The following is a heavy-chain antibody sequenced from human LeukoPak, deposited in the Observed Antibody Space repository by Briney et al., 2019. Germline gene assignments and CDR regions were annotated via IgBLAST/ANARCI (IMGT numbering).Heavy chain of an antibody. Sequence: PGGSLRLSCAASGFTFSDYYMSWIRQAPGKWLEWVSYITSSGSTIYYADSVKGRFTISRDNAKNSLYLQMNSLRAEDTAVYYCARDYHYYDSSGYYPHPYFDYWGQGTLVTVSS. V-gene: IGHV3-11*04. J-gene: IGHJ4*02. CDR1: GFTFSDYY. D-gene: IGHD3-22*01. CDR2: ITSSGSTI. CDR3: ARDYHYYDSSGYYPHPYFDY.